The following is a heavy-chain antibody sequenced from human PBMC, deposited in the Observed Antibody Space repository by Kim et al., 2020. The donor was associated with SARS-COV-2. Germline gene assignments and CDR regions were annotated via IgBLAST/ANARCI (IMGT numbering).Heavy chain of an antibody. CDR3: AIEGSSWYRYYHYGMDV. D-gene: IGHD6-13*01. Sequence: GGSLRLSCAASGFTFSSYWMSWVRQAPGKGLEWVANIKQDGSEKYYVDSVKGRFTISRDNAKNSLYLQMNSLRAEDTAVYYCAIEGSSWYRYYHYGMDVWGQGTTVTVSS. CDR2: IKQDGSEK. J-gene: IGHJ6*02. CDR1: GFTFSSYW. V-gene: IGHV3-7*01.